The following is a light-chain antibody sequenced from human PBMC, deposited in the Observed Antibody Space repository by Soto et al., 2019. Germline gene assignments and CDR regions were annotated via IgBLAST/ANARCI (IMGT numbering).Light chain of an antibody. J-gene: IGKJ2*01. Sequence: DIPMTQSPSTLSPSVGDRVTITCRASQGISRWLAWYQQKPGKAPKLLIYKASSLESGVPSRFSASGSGTDFTLTISSLQPDDFATYYCQQYNSSSYTFGQGTKLEIK. CDR2: KAS. CDR3: QQYNSSSYT. CDR1: QGISRW. V-gene: IGKV1-5*03.